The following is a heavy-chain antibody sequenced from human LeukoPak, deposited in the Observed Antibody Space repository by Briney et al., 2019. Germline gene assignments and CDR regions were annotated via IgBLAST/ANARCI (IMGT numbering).Heavy chain of an antibody. V-gene: IGHV3-23*01. J-gene: IGHJ4*02. CDR2: ISGSGGST. CDR3: ASSGRETNCSSTSCYADY. CDR1: GFTFSSYA. Sequence: GGSLRLSCAASGFTFSSYAMSWVRQAPGKGLEWVSAISGSGGSTYYADSVKGRFTISRDNSKNTLYLQMNSLRAEDTAVYYCASSGRETNCSSTSCYADYWGQGTLVTVSS. D-gene: IGHD2-2*01.